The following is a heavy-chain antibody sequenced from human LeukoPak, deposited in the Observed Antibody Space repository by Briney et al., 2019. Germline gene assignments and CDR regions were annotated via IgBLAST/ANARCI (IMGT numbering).Heavy chain of an antibody. CDR3: ARSVSGSGSHWFDY. J-gene: IGHJ4*02. V-gene: IGHV4-59*01. D-gene: IGHD3-10*01. CDR2: IYYSGST. CDR1: GGSISSYY. Sequence: KPSETLSLTCTVSGGSISSYYWSWIRQPPGKGLEWIGYIYYSGSTNYNPSLKSRVTISVDTSKNQFSLKLSSVTAADTAVYYCARSVSGSGSHWFDYWGQGTLVTVSS.